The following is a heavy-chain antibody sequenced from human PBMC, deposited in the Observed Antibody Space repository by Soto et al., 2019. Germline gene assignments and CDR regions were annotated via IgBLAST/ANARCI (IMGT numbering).Heavy chain of an antibody. Sequence: EVQLVESGGGLVKPGGSLRLSCAASGFTFSSYSMNWVRQAPGKGLEWVSSISSSSSYIYYADSVKGRFTISRDNAKNSLYLQMNSLRAEDTAVYYCARDLAVDYYGSSGYYLDYYYGMDVWGQGTTVTVSS. V-gene: IGHV3-21*01. CDR3: ARDLAVDYYGSSGYYLDYYYGMDV. J-gene: IGHJ6*02. CDR1: GFTFSSYS. CDR2: ISSSSSYI. D-gene: IGHD3-22*01.